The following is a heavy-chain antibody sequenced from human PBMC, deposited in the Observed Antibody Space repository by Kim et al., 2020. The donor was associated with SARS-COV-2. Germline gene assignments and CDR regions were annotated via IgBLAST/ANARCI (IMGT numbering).Heavy chain of an antibody. CDR3: ASYSYDSISYPD. Sequence: SYAQTFKGRVTMTRDTSTSTVYMDLSSLRSEDTAVYYCASYSYDSISYPDWGQGTLVPVSS. D-gene: IGHD3-22*01. V-gene: IGHV1-46*01. J-gene: IGHJ4*02.